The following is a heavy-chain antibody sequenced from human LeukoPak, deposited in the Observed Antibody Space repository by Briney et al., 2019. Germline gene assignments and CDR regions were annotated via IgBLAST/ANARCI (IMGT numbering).Heavy chain of an antibody. J-gene: IGHJ3*02. CDR2: IIPIFGTA. D-gene: IGHD4-17*01. CDR3: ARAEDYGDAFDI. V-gene: IGHV1-69*13. CDR1: GGTFSSYA. Sequence: GASVKVSCKASGGTFSSYAISWVRQAPGQGLEWMGGIIPIFGTANYAQKFQGRVTITADESTSTAYMELSSLRSDDTAVYYCARAEDYGDAFDIWGQGTMVTVSS.